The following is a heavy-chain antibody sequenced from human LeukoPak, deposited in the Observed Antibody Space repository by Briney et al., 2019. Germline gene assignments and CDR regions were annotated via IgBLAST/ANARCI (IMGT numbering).Heavy chain of an antibody. J-gene: IGHJ4*02. Sequence: GGSLRLSCAASGFTFSSYAMHWVRQAPGKGLEWVTVISYDGSNKYYADSVKGRFTISRDNSKNTLYLQMNSLRAEDTAVYYCARDGDTAMSRRFFAYWGQGTLVTVSS. CDR2: ISYDGSNK. CDR1: GFTFSSYA. D-gene: IGHD5-18*01. V-gene: IGHV3-30*04. CDR3: ARDGDTAMSRRFFAY.